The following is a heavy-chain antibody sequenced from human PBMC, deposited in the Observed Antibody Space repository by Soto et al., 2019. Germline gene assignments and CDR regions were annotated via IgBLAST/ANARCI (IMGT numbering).Heavy chain of an antibody. V-gene: IGHV4-59*01. J-gene: IGHJ5*02. CDR2: IYYSGST. CDR1: GGSISSYY. Sequence: SETLSLTCTVSGGSISSYYWSWIRQPPGKGLEWIGYIYYSGSTNYNPSLKSRVTISVDTSKNQFSLKLSSVTAADTAVYYCAGRIAAAGSNWFVPWGQGTLVTVSS. CDR3: AGRIAAAGSNWFVP. D-gene: IGHD6-13*01.